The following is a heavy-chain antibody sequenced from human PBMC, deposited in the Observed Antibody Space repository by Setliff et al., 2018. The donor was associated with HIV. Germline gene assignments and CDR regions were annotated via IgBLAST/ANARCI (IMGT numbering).Heavy chain of an antibody. Sequence: SETLSLTCTVSGGSISSSSYYWGWIRQPPGKGLEWIGSIYYSGTTYYNPSLKSRVTISVDTSRNQFSLKMHSVTAADTSVYFCVYHFDYWGQGTLVTVSS. CDR1: GGSISSSSYY. CDR2: IYYSGTT. CDR3: VYHFDY. V-gene: IGHV4-39*01. J-gene: IGHJ4*02.